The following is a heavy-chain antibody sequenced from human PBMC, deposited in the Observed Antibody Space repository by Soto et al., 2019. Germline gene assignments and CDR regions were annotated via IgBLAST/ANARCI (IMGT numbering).Heavy chain of an antibody. D-gene: IGHD2-8*01. CDR1: GGSVSNSNYY. Sequence: SETLSLTCTVSGGSVSNSNYYWGWIRQSPGKGLEWIGSVYYRGRSYSKSSVKSRVTISVDTSKNQFSLNLNPVTASDTAVYYCVSQRTSVLTQAYFDYWGPGALVTVSS. CDR2: VYYRGRS. V-gene: IGHV4-39*01. CDR3: VSQRTSVLTQAYFDY. J-gene: IGHJ4*02.